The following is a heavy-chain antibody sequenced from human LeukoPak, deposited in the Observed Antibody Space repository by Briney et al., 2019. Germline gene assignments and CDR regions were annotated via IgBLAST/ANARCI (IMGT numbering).Heavy chain of an antibody. J-gene: IGHJ4*02. V-gene: IGHV3-66*01. Sequence: PGGSLRLSCAASGFTVSSNYMSWVRQAPGKGLEWVSVIFSGGSTYYADSVKGRFTISRDNSENTLFLQMNSLRAEDTAVYYCARDSAGWFGENYFDYWGQGTLVTVSS. CDR1: GFTVSSNY. D-gene: IGHD3-10*01. CDR2: IFSGGST. CDR3: ARDSAGWFGENYFDY.